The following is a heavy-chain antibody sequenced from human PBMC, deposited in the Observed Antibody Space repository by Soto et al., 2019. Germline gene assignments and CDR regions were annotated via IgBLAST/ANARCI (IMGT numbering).Heavy chain of an antibody. CDR3: ARGRDSSGYGYYYYGMDV. V-gene: IGHV1-69*12. CDR1: GGTFSSYA. Sequence: QVQLVQSGAEVKKPGSSVKVSCKASGGTFSSYAISWVRQAPGQGLEWMGGIIPIFGTANYAQKFQGRVTITAAESTSTAYMELSSLRSEDTAVYYCARGRDSSGYGYYYYGMDVWGQGTTVTVSS. CDR2: IIPIFGTA. J-gene: IGHJ6*02. D-gene: IGHD3-22*01.